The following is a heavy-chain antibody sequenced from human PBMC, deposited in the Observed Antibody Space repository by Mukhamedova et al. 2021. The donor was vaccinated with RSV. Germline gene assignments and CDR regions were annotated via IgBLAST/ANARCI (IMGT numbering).Heavy chain of an antibody. D-gene: IGHD6-6*01. CDR2: ISGRGGST. Sequence: GLEWVTSISGRGGSTFYADSVKVRFTISRDNSKNTVFLQMNSLTADDTALYFCAKGKRIRDDPSSSGHGGMDVWGQGTTVTVSS. V-gene: IGHV3-23*01. J-gene: IGHJ6*02. CDR3: AKGKRIRDDPSSSGHGGMDV.